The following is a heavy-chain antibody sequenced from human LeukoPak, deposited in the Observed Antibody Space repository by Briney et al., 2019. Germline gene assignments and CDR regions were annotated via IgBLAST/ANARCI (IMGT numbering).Heavy chain of an antibody. CDR2: ISNGGSSE. J-gene: IGHJ4*02. V-gene: IGHV3-30-3*01. D-gene: IGHD3-10*01. CDR1: GFTFSSYV. CDR3: ARVPYVSGTFDY. Sequence: GGSLRLSCAASGFTFSSYVIHWVRQAPGKGLEWVAVISNGGSSEHYADSVKGRFTISRDNSKNTLFLQMSSLRTEDTAVYYCARVPYVSGTFDYWGQGTLVTVSS.